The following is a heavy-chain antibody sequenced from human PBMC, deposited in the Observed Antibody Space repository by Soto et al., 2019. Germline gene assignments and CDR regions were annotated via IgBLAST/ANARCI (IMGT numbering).Heavy chain of an antibody. CDR2: ISYDGSNK. Sequence: GGSLRLSCAASGFTFSSYGMHWVRQAPGKGLEWVAVISYDGSNKYYADSVKGRFTISRDNSKNTLYLQMNSLRAEDTAVYYCAKGLAGQWLVLRREYFQHWGQGTLVTVSS. D-gene: IGHD6-19*01. V-gene: IGHV3-30*18. CDR3: AKGLAGQWLVLRREYFQH. CDR1: GFTFSSYG. J-gene: IGHJ1*01.